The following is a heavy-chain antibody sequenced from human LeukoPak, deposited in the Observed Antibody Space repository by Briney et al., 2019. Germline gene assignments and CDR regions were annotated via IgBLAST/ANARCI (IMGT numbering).Heavy chain of an antibody. V-gene: IGHV4-61*01. CDR1: GGSVSSGSYY. J-gene: IGHJ3*02. CDR2: IYYSGST. D-gene: IGHD4-17*01. Sequence: SETLSLTCTVSGGSVSSGSYYWSWIRQPPGKGLEWIGYIYYSGSTNYNPSLKSRVTISVDTSKNQFSLKLSSVTAADTAVYYCARRSPVTVTTTTAAFDIWGQGTMVTVSS. CDR3: ARRSPVTVTTTTAAFDI.